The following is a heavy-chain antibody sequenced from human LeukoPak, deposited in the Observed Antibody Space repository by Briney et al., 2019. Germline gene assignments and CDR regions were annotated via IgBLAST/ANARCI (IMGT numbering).Heavy chain of an antibody. CDR1: GFIFSSYS. Sequence: GGSLRLSCAASGFIFSSYSMNWGRQAPGKGLDWVSAISGSGGNTYYADSVKGRFTISRDNSKNTLYLQMNSLRAEDTAVYYCAKDQYGGNPQYYFDYWGQGTLVTVSS. CDR3: AKDQYGGNPQYYFDY. CDR2: ISGSGGNT. D-gene: IGHD4-23*01. V-gene: IGHV3-23*01. J-gene: IGHJ4*02.